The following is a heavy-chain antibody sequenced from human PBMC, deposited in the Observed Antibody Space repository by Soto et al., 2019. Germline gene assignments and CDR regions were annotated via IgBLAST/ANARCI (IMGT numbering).Heavy chain of an antibody. D-gene: IGHD6-25*01. CDR2: ISYDGSNK. V-gene: IGHV3-30*18. J-gene: IGHJ6*02. Sequence: QVQLVESGGGVVQPGRSLRLSCAASEFTFSSYGMHWVRQAPGKGLEWVAVISYDGSNKYYADSVKGRFTISRDNSKNTLYLQMNSLRAEDTAVYYCAKDRRPNYYYGMDVWGQGTTVTVSS. CDR1: EFTFSSYG. CDR3: AKDRRPNYYYGMDV.